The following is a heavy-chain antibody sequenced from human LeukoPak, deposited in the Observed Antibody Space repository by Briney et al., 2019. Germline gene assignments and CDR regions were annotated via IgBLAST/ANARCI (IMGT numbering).Heavy chain of an antibody. V-gene: IGHV3-48*01. CDR2: ISSSSSTI. J-gene: IGHJ6*02. Sequence: GGSLRLSCAASGFTFSSYSMNWVRQAPGKGLEWVSYISSSSSTIYYADSVKGRFTISRDNAKNSLYLQMNSLRAEDTAVYYCARDRSDTYYDFWSGYYYYYGMDVWSQGATVTVSS. CDR1: GFTFSSYS. D-gene: IGHD3-3*01. CDR3: ARDRSDTYYDFWSGYYYYYGMDV.